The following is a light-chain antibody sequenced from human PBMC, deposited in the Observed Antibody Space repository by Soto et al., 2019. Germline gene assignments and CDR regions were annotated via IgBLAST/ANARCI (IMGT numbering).Light chain of an antibody. CDR2: TLS. CDR3: MQSIEFPWT. CDR1: QSLLDSDDGNTY. J-gene: IGKJ1*01. V-gene: IGKV2-40*01. Sequence: DIVMTQTPLSLPVTPGEPASISCRSSQSLLDSDDGNTYLDWYLQKPGQSPQLLIYTLSYRASEVPDRFSGSGSGTDFTLKISRVEAEDVGVYYCMQSIEFPWTFGQGTKVEIK.